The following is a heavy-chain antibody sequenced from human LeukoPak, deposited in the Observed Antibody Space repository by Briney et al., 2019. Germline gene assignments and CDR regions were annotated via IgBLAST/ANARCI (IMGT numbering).Heavy chain of an antibody. CDR3: AGSSWGFDY. D-gene: IGHD6-13*01. V-gene: IGHV4-59*08. J-gene: IGHJ4*02. CDR1: GGSISSYY. CDR2: IYYSGST. Sequence: PSETLSLTCTVSGGSISSYYWSWIRQPPGKGLEWIGYIYYSGSTNYNPSLKSRFTISVDTSKNQFSLKLSSVTAADTAVHYCAGSSWGFDYWGQGTLVTVSS.